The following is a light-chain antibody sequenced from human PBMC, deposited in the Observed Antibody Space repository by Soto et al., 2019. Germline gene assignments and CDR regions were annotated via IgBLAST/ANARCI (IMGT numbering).Light chain of an antibody. CDR2: GAS. Sequence: DIQMTQSPSSLSASVGDRVTITCRPSQTISSYLNWYQHKPGKAPKLLIYGASSLQSGVPSRFSGSGSGTDFTLTISSLQPEDFATYYCQQSYSIPYTFGQGTNLEIK. CDR1: QTISSY. J-gene: IGKJ2*01. V-gene: IGKV1-39*01. CDR3: QQSYSIPYT.